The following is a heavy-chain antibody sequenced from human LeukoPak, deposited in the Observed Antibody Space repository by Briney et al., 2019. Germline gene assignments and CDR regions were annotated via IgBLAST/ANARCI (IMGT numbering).Heavy chain of an antibody. Sequence: ASVKVSCKASGYTFTSYGISWVRQAPGQGLEWMGWISAYNGNTNYAQKLQGRVTMTTDTSTSTAYMELRSLRSDDTAVYYCARAGIVGATLGPLGYWGQGTLVTVSS. D-gene: IGHD1-26*01. V-gene: IGHV1-18*01. J-gene: IGHJ4*02. CDR1: GYTFTSYG. CDR3: ARAGIVGATLGPLGY. CDR2: ISAYNGNT.